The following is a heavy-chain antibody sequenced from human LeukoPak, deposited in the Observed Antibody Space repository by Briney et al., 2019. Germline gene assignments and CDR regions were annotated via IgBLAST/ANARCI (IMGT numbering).Heavy chain of an antibody. CDR1: GYTFTSYS. V-gene: IGHV1-18*01. CDR3: ARSNYDFWSGYIYYYYGMDV. Sequence: ASVTVSCKASGYTFTSYSISWVRQAPGQGLEWMGWISAYNGNTNYAQKLQGRVTMTTDTSTSTAYMELRSLRSDDTAVYYCARSNYDFWSGYIYYYYGMDVWGQGTTVTVSS. D-gene: IGHD3-3*01. J-gene: IGHJ6*02. CDR2: ISAYNGNT.